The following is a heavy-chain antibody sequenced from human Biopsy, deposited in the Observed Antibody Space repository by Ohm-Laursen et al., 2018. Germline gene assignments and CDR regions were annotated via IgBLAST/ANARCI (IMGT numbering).Heavy chain of an antibody. CDR1: GDSIISYY. V-gene: IGHV4-59*01. Sequence: SQTLSLTCSVSGDSIISYYWTWIRQPPGKGLEWIGHVYNAGITNYNPSLKSRVTISKDTSKNQFSLQVNSVTAADTAVYSCARTPRDSFWSGSYKRGLWFDPWGQGTLVIVSS. CDR2: VYNAGIT. CDR3: ARTPRDSFWSGSYKRGLWFDP. J-gene: IGHJ5*02. D-gene: IGHD3-3*01.